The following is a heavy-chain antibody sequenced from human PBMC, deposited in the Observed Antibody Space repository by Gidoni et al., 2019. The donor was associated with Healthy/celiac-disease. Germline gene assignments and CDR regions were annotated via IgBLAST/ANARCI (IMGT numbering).Heavy chain of an antibody. Sequence: EVQLVQSGAEVKKPGESLRISCKGSGYSFTSYWISWVRQMPGKGLEWMGRIDPSDSYTNYSPSFQGHVTISADKSISTAYLQWSSLKASDTAMYYCARHLTEGDWNYVSWFDPWGQGTLVTVSS. V-gene: IGHV5-10-1*03. D-gene: IGHD1-7*01. CDR3: ARHLTEGDWNYVSWFDP. J-gene: IGHJ5*02. CDR1: GYSFTSYW. CDR2: IDPSDSYT.